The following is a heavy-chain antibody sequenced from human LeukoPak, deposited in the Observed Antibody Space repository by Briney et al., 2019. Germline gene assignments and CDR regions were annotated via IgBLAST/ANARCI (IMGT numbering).Heavy chain of an antibody. D-gene: IGHD1-26*01. CDR2: IIPIFGTA. CDR3: ARDLGGNIPNYFDY. Sequence: SVKVSCKASGGTFSSYAISWVRQAPGQGLGWMGRIIPIFGTANYAQKFQGRVTITTDESTSTAYMELSSLRSEDTAVYYCARDLGGNIPNYFDYWGQGTLVAVSS. V-gene: IGHV1-69*05. J-gene: IGHJ4*02. CDR1: GGTFSSYA.